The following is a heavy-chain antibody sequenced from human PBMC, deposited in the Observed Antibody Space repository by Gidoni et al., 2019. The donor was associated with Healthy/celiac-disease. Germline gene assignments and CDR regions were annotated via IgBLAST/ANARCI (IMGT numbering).Heavy chain of an antibody. CDR2: ISVYNGNK. D-gene: IGHD3-10*01. Sequence: QVHLVQSGAEAKKPGASVKVSCTDAGYKFTSYAFSWGRKAPGQGREWKGWISVYNGNKKYEQKIQGRVSMTTDTSTSTAYMELRSLRSDDTAVYYWARGGGDTLTDFDYWGQGTLVTVSS. J-gene: IGHJ4*02. CDR3: ARGGGDTLTDFDY. V-gene: IGHV1-18*04. CDR1: GYKFTSYA.